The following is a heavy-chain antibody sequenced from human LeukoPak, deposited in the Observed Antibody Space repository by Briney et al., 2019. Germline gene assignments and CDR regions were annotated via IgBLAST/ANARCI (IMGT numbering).Heavy chain of an antibody. CDR3: ALTKDIVVVPAAQFDY. Sequence: ASVNVSCKHSGYTLTSYVISGVRPAPRQGVEWMGWIYLYNGKTNYAQNLQGRVTMTTDTSTSTAYMELRSLRSDDTAVYYCALTKDIVVVPAAQFDYWGQGTLVSVSS. CDR1: GYTLTSYV. CDR2: IYLYNGKT. V-gene: IGHV1-18*04. J-gene: IGHJ4*02. D-gene: IGHD2-2*01.